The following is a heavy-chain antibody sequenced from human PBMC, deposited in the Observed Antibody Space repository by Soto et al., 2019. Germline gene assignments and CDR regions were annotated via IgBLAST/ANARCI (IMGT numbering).Heavy chain of an antibody. J-gene: IGHJ4*02. CDR3: ARRPRYGGWQSYFDY. CDR1: GYSFTNYW. CDR2: IYPGDSDT. Sequence: PGDSLKISCKGSGYSFTNYWIGWVRQMPGKGLEWIGIIYPGDSDTRYSPSFQGQVTISADKSISTAYLQWSSLKASDTAMYYCARRPRYGGWQSYFDYWGQGTLVTVS. D-gene: IGHD6-19*01. V-gene: IGHV5-51*01.